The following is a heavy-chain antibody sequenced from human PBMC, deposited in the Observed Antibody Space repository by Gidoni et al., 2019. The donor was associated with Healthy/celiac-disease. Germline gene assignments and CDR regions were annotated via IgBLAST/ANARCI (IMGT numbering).Heavy chain of an antibody. CDR2: ISWNSGSI. J-gene: IGHJ4*02. V-gene: IGHV3-9*01. CDR3: AKDIGIAVAGSFDY. Sequence: EVQLVESGGGLVQPGRSLRLSCAASGFTFDDYAMHWVRQAPGKGLEWVSGISWNSGSIGYADSVKGRFTIARDNAKNSLYLQMNSLRAEDTALYYCAKDIGIAVAGSFDYWGQGTLGHRLL. D-gene: IGHD6-19*01. CDR1: GFTFDDYA.